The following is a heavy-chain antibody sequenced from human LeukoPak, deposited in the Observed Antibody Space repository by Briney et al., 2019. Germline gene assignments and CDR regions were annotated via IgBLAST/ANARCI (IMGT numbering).Heavy chain of an antibody. D-gene: IGHD3-10*01. V-gene: IGHV1-24*01. CDR1: GYTLTELS. CDR2: FDPEDGET. J-gene: IGHJ4*02. Sequence: ASVKVSCKVSGYTLTELSMHWVRQAPGKGLEWMGGFDPEDGETIYAQKFQGRVTMTEDTSTDTAYMELSSLRSEDTAVYYCATLYYYGSGSYYNEEHFDYWGQGTLVTVSS. CDR3: ATLYYYGSGSYYNEEHFDY.